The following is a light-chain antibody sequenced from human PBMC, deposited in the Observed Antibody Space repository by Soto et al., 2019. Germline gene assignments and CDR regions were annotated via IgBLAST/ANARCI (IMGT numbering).Light chain of an antibody. J-gene: IGKJ1*01. V-gene: IGKV3-20*01. Sequence: EIVLTQSPGTLSLSPGERATLSCRASQTIISTFLAWYQQSPGQAPRLLIFGSSRRATGIPDRFSGSGSGTDFALTISSLQPDDFATYYCQQYNSYRWTFGQGTKVEIK. CDR1: QTIISTF. CDR2: GSS. CDR3: QQYNSYRWT.